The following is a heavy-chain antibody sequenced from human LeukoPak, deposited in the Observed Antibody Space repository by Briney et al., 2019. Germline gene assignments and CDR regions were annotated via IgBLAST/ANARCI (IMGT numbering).Heavy chain of an antibody. J-gene: IGHJ5*02. CDR2: INPSGGDT. CDR1: GYTFTNHY. CDR3: ARQLCTNDACYPFNWFVP. Sequence: ASVKVSCKASGYTFTNHYMHWVRQAPGQGLEWMGIINPSGGDTTYAQKFQGRLTMTRDTSTSTVYMELSSLRSEDTAVYYCARQLCTNDACYPFNWFVPWGQGTLVTVSS. D-gene: IGHD2-8*01. V-gene: IGHV1-46*01.